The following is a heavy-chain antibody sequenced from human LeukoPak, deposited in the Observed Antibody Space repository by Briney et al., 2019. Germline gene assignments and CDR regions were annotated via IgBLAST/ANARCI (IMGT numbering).Heavy chain of an antibody. J-gene: IGHJ3*02. Sequence: SETLSLTCTVSGGSISSGGYYWSWIRQHPGKGLEWIGYIYYSGSTYYNPSLKSRVTISVDTSKNQFSLKLSSVTAADTAVYYCARVYFRAYAFDIWGQGTMVTVSS. CDR3: ARVYFRAYAFDI. CDR2: IYYSGST. CDR1: GGSISSGGYY. D-gene: IGHD3-9*01. V-gene: IGHV4-30-4*08.